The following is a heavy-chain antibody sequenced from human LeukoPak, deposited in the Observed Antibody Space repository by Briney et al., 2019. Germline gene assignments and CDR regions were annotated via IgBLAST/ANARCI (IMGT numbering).Heavy chain of an antibody. D-gene: IGHD6-13*01. CDR2: ISSSGSTI. V-gene: IGHV3-11*04. Sequence: GGSLRLSCAASGFTFSDYYMSWIRQAPGKGLEWVSYISSSGSTIYYADSVKGRFTISRDNAKNSLYLQMNSLRAEDTAVYYCARFITSSWPDYFDYWGQGTLVTVSS. CDR1: GFTFSDYY. CDR3: ARFITSSWPDYFDY. J-gene: IGHJ4*02.